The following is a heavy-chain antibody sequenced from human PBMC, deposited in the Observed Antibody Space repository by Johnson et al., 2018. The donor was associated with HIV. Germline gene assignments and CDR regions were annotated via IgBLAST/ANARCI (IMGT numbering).Heavy chain of an antibody. Sequence: QVQLVESGGGAVQPGRSLRLSCAASGFTFSSYGMHWVRQAPGKGLAWVAVIWFDGTNKYYADSVKGRFTISRDNSKNTLYLQMNSLRAEDTAVYYCAKWTRDGYNYVHAFDIWGQGTMVTVSS. J-gene: IGHJ3*02. CDR2: IWFDGTNK. CDR1: GFTFSSYG. CDR3: AKWTRDGYNYVHAFDI. V-gene: IGHV3-33*06. D-gene: IGHD5-24*01.